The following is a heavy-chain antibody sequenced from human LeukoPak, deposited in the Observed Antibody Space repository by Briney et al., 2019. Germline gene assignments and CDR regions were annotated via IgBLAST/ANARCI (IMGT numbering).Heavy chain of an antibody. J-gene: IGHJ4*02. Sequence: GGSLRLSCAASGFTFTDFYMSWIRQAPGKGLEWVSYINSGGSPIYYADSVKGRFTISRDNAKNSLYLQMNSLRAEDTAVYYCARDRYNWNDVTYFDYWGQGTLVTVSS. D-gene: IGHD1-20*01. CDR3: ARDRYNWNDVTYFDY. CDR2: INSGGSPI. CDR1: GFTFTDFY. V-gene: IGHV3-11*04.